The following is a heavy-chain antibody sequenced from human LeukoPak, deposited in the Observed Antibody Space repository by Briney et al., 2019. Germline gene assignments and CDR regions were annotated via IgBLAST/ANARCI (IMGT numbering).Heavy chain of an antibody. CDR1: GFTFSNFA. V-gene: IGHV3-23*01. J-gene: IGHJ4*02. CDR2: IKNNGATT. Sequence: PAGGSLRLSCAASGFTFSNFAMTWVRQAPGKGLEWVSTIKNNGATTDYADSVKGRFTISRDNSKNTLYLQMNSLRAEDTAVYYCAKVYHDSGCLIDYWGQGTLVTVSS. CDR3: AKVYHDSGCLIDY. D-gene: IGHD6-19*01.